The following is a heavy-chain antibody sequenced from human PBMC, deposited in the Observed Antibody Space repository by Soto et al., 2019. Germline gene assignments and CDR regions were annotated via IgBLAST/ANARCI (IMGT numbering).Heavy chain of an antibody. CDR2: ISGDGGRT. V-gene: IGHV3-23*01. J-gene: IGHJ4*02. CDR3: AKDWVFSGTYYFDF. D-gene: IGHD1-26*01. Sequence: PGGSLRLSCAASGFTFSSYAMSWVRQAPGKGLEWVSGISGDGGRTYYADSVKGRFTISRDNSKNTLHLQMNSLRAEDTAIYYCAKDWVFSGTYYFDFWGQGTLVTVSS. CDR1: GFTFSSYA.